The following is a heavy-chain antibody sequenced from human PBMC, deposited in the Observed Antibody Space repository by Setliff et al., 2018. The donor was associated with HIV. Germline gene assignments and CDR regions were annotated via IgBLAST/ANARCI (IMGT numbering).Heavy chain of an antibody. CDR3: ARGGKSGKFDY. CDR2: IYYSGST. V-gene: IGHV4-39*07. Sequence: SETLSLTCTVSGGSISSSSYYWGWIRQPPGKGLEWIGTIYYSGSTYYNPSLKSRVTISVDTSKNHFSLHLTSVTAADTAVYYCARGGKSGKFDYWGQGSLVTVSS. D-gene: IGHD2-15*01. J-gene: IGHJ4*02. CDR1: GGSISSSSYY.